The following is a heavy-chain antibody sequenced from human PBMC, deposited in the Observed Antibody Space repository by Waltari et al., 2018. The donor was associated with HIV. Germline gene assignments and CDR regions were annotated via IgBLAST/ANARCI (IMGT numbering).Heavy chain of an antibody. J-gene: IGHJ4*02. D-gene: IGHD3-22*01. V-gene: IGHV3-48*03. Sequence: EVQLVESGGGLVQPGGSLRLSCAASGFTFSSYEMNWVRQGPGKGLEWGSYISSGDSTVYYADSGQGRFTISRDNAKNSLYLQMNSLRAEDTAVYYCAREGYYDSSAYYYLDYWGQGTLVTVSS. CDR3: AREGYYDSSAYYYLDY. CDR2: ISSGDSTV. CDR1: GFTFSSYE.